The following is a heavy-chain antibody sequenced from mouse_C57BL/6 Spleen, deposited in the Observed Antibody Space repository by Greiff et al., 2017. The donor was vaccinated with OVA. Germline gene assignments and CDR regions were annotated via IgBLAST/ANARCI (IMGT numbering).Heavy chain of an antibody. CDR3: TTGGLRWFAY. J-gene: IGHJ3*01. CDR2: IDPENGDT. CDR1: GFNIKDDY. V-gene: IGHV14-4*01. D-gene: IGHD2-4*01. Sequence: EVQLVESGAELVRPGASVKLSCTASGFNIKDDYMHWVKQRPEQGLEWIGWIDPENGDTEYASKFQGKATITADTSSNTAYLQLSSLTSEDTAVYYCTTGGLRWFAYWGQGTLVTVSA.